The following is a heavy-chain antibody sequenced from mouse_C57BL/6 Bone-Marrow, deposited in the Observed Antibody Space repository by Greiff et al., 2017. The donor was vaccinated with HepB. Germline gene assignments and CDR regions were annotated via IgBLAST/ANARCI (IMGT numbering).Heavy chain of an antibody. J-gene: IGHJ2*01. CDR1: GYTFTSYW. CDR2: IHPNSGST. CDR3: ARGGIYYDYDISDY. Sequence: VQLKQPGAELVKPGASVKLSCKASGYTFTSYWMHWVKQRPGQGLEWIGMIHPNSGSTNYNEKFKSKATLTVDKSSSTAYMQLSSLTSEDSAVYYCARGGIYYDYDISDYWGQGTTLTVSS. D-gene: IGHD2-4*01. V-gene: IGHV1-64*01.